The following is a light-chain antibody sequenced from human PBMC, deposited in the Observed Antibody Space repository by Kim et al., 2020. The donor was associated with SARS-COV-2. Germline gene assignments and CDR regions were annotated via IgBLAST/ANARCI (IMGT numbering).Light chain of an antibody. CDR3: QQYNNWWT. CDR1: QSVSSN. CDR2: GAS. J-gene: IGKJ1*01. V-gene: IGKV3-15*01. Sequence: SVSPGERATLSCRASQSVSSNLAWYQQKPGQAPRLLIYGASTRATGIPVRFSGSGSGTEFTLTISSLQSEDIALYYCQQYNNWWTFGQGTKVDIK.